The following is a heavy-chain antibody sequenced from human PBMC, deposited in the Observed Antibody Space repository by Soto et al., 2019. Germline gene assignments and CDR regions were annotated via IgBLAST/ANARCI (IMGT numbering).Heavy chain of an antibody. J-gene: IGHJ4*02. CDR2: ITGSGSTT. D-gene: IGHD3-16*01. CDR1: GFTFSSYA. Sequence: EVQLMESGGGLVQPGGSLRLSCAASGFTFSSYAMSWVRQAPGKGLEWVSVITGSGSTTYYGDAVKGRFTISRDNSKNTLYLQMNSLRAEDTAVYYCARRGGALGYWGQGTLVTVSS. V-gene: IGHV3-23*01. CDR3: ARRGGALGY.